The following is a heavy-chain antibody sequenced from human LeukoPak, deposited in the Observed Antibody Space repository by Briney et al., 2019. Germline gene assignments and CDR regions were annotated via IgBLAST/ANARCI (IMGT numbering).Heavy chain of an antibody. CDR2: IYYSGST. CDR1: GGSISSAGYY. CDR3: ARSPAPYYYDSSSEAFDI. D-gene: IGHD3-22*01. V-gene: IGHV4-31*03. Sequence: TLSLTCNVSGGSISSAGYYWSWIRQHPGKGLEWIGYIYYSGSTYYNPSLKSRVTISVDTSKNQFSLKLSSVTAADTAVYYCARSPAPYYYDSSSEAFDIWGQGTMVTVSS. J-gene: IGHJ3*02.